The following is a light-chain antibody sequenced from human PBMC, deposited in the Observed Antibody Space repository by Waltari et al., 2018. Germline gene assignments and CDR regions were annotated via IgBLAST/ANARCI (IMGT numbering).Light chain of an antibody. Sequence: DIQMTQSPSTLSASVGGRATLPCRASQSISNWLAWYQQKPGKAPKLLIYKASTLESGVPSRFSGSGSGTEFTLTISSLQPDDFATYYCQQYNSYSLLTFGGGTKVEIK. CDR1: QSISNW. J-gene: IGKJ4*01. V-gene: IGKV1-5*03. CDR2: KAS. CDR3: QQYNSYSLLT.